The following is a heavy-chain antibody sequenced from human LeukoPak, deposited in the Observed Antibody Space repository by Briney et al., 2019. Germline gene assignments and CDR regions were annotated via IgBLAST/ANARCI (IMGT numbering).Heavy chain of an antibody. Sequence: QPGGSLRLSCAASGFTFSTYAMSWVRQAPGKGLEWVSDISGSGDSTHYADSVKGRFTISRDNSENTLYLQMNSLRVEDTAVYYCAKGPPDSSNWYKRTEGWGQGTLVTVSS. CDR2: ISGSGDST. D-gene: IGHD6-13*01. V-gene: IGHV3-23*01. CDR1: GFTFSTYA. J-gene: IGHJ4*02. CDR3: AKGPPDSSNWYKRTEG.